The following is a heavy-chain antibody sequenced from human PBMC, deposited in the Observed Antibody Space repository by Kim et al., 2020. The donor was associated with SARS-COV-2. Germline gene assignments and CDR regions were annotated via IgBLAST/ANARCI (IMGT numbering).Heavy chain of an antibody. CDR2: ISYDGSNK. D-gene: IGHD1-26*01. CDR1: GFTFSSYG. CDR3: AKDRYARSYSFGYGMDV. Sequence: GGSLRLSCAASGFTFSSYGMHWVRQAPGKGLEWVAVISYDGSNKYYADSVKGRFTISRDNSKNTLYLQMNSLRAEDTAVYYCAKDRYARSYSFGYGMDVWGQGTTVTVSS. J-gene: IGHJ6*02. V-gene: IGHV3-30*18.